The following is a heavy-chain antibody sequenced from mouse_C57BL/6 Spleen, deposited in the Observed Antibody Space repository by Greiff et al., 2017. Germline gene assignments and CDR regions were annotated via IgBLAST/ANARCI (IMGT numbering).Heavy chain of an antibody. D-gene: IGHD2-1*01. CDR2: IDPEDGET. J-gene: IGHJ4*01. CDR3: ARLAHYGNYPYAMDY. Sequence: EVQLQQSGAELVKPGASVKLSCTASGFNIKDYYMHWVKQRTEQGLEWIGRIDPEDGETKYAPKFQGKATLTADTSSDTAYLQLSSLTSEDTAVYYCARLAHYGNYPYAMDYWGQGTSVTVSS. V-gene: IGHV14-2*01. CDR1: GFNIKDYY.